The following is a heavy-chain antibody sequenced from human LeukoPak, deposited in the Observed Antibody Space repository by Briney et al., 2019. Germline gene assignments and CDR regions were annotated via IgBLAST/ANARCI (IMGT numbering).Heavy chain of an antibody. J-gene: IGHJ6*02. CDR2: ISGSGGST. D-gene: IGHD3-10*01. CDR3: ARDRELPLGGMDV. V-gene: IGHV3-23*01. CDR1: GFTFDSYA. Sequence: GGSLRLSCAASGFTFDSYAMSWVRQAPGKGLEWVSSISGSGGSTYYADSVKGRFTISRDNARNSLYLQMNSLRAEDTAVYYCARDRELPLGGMDVWGQGTTVTVSS.